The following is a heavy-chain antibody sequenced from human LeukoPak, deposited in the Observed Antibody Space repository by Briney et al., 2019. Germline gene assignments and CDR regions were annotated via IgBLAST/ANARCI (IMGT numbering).Heavy chain of an antibody. CDR1: GGSISSSSYY. V-gene: IGHV4-39*07. D-gene: IGHD2-2*01. Sequence: NPSETPSLTCTVSGGSISSSSYYWGWIRQPPGKGLEWIGSIYYSGSTYYNPSLKSRVTISVDTSKNQFSLKLSSVTAADTAVYYCARDIVVVPAGNWYFDLWGRGTLVTVSS. J-gene: IGHJ2*01. CDR3: ARDIVVVPAGNWYFDL. CDR2: IYYSGST.